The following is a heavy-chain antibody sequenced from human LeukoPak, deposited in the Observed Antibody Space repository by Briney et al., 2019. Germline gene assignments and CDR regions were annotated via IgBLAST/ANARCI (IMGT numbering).Heavy chain of an antibody. CDR1: GFTFSSYS. V-gene: IGHV3-21*01. D-gene: IGHD3-22*01. CDR3: TRDVASSTYHFESSGLLDS. Sequence: GGSLRLSCAASGFTFSSYSMNWVRQAPGKGLEWVSSISSSSSYIYYTDSVKGRFTISRDNAKNSLYLQMNSLRAEDTAVYYCTRDVASSTYHFESSGLLDSWGQGTLVTVSS. J-gene: IGHJ4*02. CDR2: ISSSSSYI.